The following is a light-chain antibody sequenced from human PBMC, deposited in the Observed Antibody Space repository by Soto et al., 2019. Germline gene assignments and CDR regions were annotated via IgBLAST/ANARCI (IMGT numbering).Light chain of an antibody. V-gene: IGLV2-8*01. Sequence: QSVLTQPPSASGSPGQSVSISCTGTSSDVGGYNYVSWYQQHPGKAPKLIIYEVNKRPSGVPDRFSGSKSGNTASLTVSGLQAEDEADYYCSSYAGSNNLVFGGGTQLTVL. CDR3: SSYAGSNNLV. CDR1: SSDVGGYNY. CDR2: EVN. J-gene: IGLJ2*01.